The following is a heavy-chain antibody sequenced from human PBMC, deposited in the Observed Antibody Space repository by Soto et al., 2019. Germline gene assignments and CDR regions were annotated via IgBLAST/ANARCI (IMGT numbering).Heavy chain of an antibody. CDR3: ASYAAMITDAFDI. D-gene: IGHD3-16*01. J-gene: IGHJ3*02. V-gene: IGHV3-66*01. CDR1: GFTVSSNY. CDR2: IYSGGST. Sequence: GGSLRLSCAASGFTVSSNYMSWVRQAPGKGLEWVSVIYSGGSTYYADSVKGRFTISRDNSKNTLYLQMNSLRAEDTAVYYCASYAAMITDAFDIWGQGTMVTVSS.